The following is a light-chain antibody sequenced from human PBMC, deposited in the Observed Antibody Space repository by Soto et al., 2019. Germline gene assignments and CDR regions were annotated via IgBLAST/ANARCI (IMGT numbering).Light chain of an antibody. CDR3: KQRSNWWT. Sequence: IVLPHSHGTMSFAPGEIYPIYFRASQSVSSSYLAWYQQKPGQAPRLLIYDASNRATGIPARFSGSGSGTDFTLTISSLEPEDFAVYYCKQRSNWWTCGQGTKVDIK. J-gene: IGKJ1*01. CDR2: DAS. CDR1: QSVSSSY. V-gene: IGKV3D-20*02.